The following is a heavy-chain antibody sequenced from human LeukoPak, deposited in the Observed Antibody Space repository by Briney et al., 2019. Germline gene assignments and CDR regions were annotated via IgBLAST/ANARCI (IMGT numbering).Heavy chain of an antibody. CDR1: GGSISSYY. CDR2: IYYSGST. CDR3: ARDRDYDSSGYYPRWYYFDY. Sequence: SETLSLTCTVSGGSISSYYWSWIRQPPGKGLEWIGYIYYSGSTNYNPSLKSRVTISVDTSKNQFSLKLSSVTAADTAVYYCARDRDYDSSGYYPRWYYFDYWGQGTLVTVSS. J-gene: IGHJ4*02. V-gene: IGHV4-59*01. D-gene: IGHD3-22*01.